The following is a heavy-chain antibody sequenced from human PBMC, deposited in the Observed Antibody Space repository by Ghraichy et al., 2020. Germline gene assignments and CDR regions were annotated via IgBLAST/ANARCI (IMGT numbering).Heavy chain of an antibody. CDR1: GFTVSSNY. V-gene: IGHV3-53*04. Sequence: GESLNISCAASGFTVSSNYMSWVRQAPGKGLEWVSVIYSGGSTYYADSVKGRFTISRHNSKNTLYLQMNSLRAEDTAVYYCARSRVLQLPEYYYYYGMDVWGQGTTATVSS. CDR3: ARSRVLQLPEYYYYYGMDV. D-gene: IGHD2-15*01. J-gene: IGHJ6*02. CDR2: IYSGGST.